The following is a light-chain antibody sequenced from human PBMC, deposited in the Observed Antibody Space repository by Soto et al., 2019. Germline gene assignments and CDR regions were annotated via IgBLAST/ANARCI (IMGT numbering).Light chain of an antibody. J-gene: IGLJ1*01. CDR3: SSYTSSSTDV. Sequence: QSVLTQPASVSGSPGQSITISCTGTSSDVGGYYSVSWYQQHPGKAPKLMIYDVTNRPSGVSNRFSGSKSGNTASLTISGLQAEDEADYYCSSYTSSSTDVFGTGTK. CDR1: SSDVGGYYS. V-gene: IGLV2-14*01. CDR2: DVT.